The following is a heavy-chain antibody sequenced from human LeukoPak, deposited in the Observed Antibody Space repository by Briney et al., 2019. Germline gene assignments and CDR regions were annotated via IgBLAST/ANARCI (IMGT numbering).Heavy chain of an antibody. CDR3: TGRDILTGYPCFFDY. Sequence: ASVTVSRKPSRYTFTSYGVSWVRQAPRQGLEWMGWLNNYNVNTKYAQKFQGRVTLATDPPRRTAYMELSRLKPPDTAGYCCTGRDILTGYPCFFDYWGQGALVTVSS. D-gene: IGHD3-9*01. V-gene: IGHV1-18*01. CDR2: LNNYNVNT. J-gene: IGHJ4*02. CDR1: RYTFTSYG.